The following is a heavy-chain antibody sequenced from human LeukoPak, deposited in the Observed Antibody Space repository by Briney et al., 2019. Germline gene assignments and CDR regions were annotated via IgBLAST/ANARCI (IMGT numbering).Heavy chain of an antibody. CDR3: AITGYSSSWYQPNYYYYGMDV. V-gene: IGHV3-64*02. J-gene: IGHJ6*02. D-gene: IGHD6-13*01. Sequence: GGSLRLSCAASGFTFSSYAMHWVRQAPGKGLEYVSAISSDGGSTYYADSVKGRFTISRDNSKNTLYLQMNSLRAEDTAVYYCAITGYSSSWYQPNYYYYGMDVWGQGTTVTVSS. CDR1: GFTFSSYA. CDR2: ISSDGGST.